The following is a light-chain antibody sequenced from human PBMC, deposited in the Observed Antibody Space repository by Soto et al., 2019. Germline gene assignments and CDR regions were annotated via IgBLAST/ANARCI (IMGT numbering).Light chain of an antibody. CDR2: GAS. CDR3: QQFGLSPT. CDR1: QTISSTF. V-gene: IGKV3-20*01. Sequence: EIVLTQSPGTLSLSPGERATLSCRASQTISSTFLAWYRQRPGQAPRLLIYGASSRATGIPDRFSGSGSGTDFPLTISRLEPEDCAVYYCQQFGLSPTFGGGTKVEIK. J-gene: IGKJ4*01.